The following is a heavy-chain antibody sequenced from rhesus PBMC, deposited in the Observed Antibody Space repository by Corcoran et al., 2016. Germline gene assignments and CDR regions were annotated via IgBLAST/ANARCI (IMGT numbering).Heavy chain of an antibody. Sequence: QVQLQESGPGLVKPSETLSLTCAVSGYSISSGYGWSWVRQPQGEGLEWVGYIGGSSGSTNYNPSLKSRVTISKDTSKNQFSLKLSSVTAADTAVYYCARVGGNFDYWGQGVLVTVAA. CDR3: ARVGGNFDY. CDR2: IGGSSGST. CDR1: GYSISSGYG. D-gene: IGHD1-44*02. J-gene: IGHJ4*01. V-gene: IGHV4-127*01.